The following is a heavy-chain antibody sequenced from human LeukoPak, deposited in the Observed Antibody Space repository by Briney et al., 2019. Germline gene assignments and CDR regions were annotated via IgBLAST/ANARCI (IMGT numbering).Heavy chain of an antibody. CDR1: GGSISSYY. V-gene: IGHV4-59*12. J-gene: IGHJ5*02. Sequence: SGTLSLTCTVSGGSISSYYWSWIRQPPGKGLEWIGYIYYSGSTNYNPSLKSRVTISVDTSKNQFSLKLSSVTAADTAVYYCARDSVPDFWSGYPPHWFDPWGQGTLVTVSS. CDR2: IYYSGST. D-gene: IGHD3-3*01. CDR3: ARDSVPDFWSGYPPHWFDP.